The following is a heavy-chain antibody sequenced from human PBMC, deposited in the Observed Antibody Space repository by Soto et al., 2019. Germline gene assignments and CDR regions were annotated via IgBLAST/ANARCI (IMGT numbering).Heavy chain of an antibody. CDR1: GFMFSSYR. CDR3: ARDLTTYGSPHFDY. J-gene: IGHJ4*02. V-gene: IGHV3-21*06. Sequence: EVQLVESGGGLVKRGGSLTLSCAASGFMFSSYRMNWVRQAPGKGLEWVSSIKSGGTYRYYADSVQGRFTISRNNARNSFYLQMNSLGVEDTAVYYCARDLTTYGSPHFDYWGQGTLVTVFS. CDR2: IKSGGTYR. D-gene: IGHD3-10*01.